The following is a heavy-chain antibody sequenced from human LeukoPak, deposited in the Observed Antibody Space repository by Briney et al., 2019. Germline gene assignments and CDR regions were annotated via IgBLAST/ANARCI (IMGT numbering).Heavy chain of an antibody. CDR1: GFSFTNHA. D-gene: IGHD6-19*01. CDR3: ASSPSSYFDY. V-gene: IGHV3-30-3*01. J-gene: IGHJ4*02. Sequence: GGSLRLSCAASGFSFTNHAMHWVRQAPGKGLEWMALVSYDGTNKFYTDSVMGRFTVSRDNSKNMLYLQMSSLRIEDTGVYYCASSPSSYFDYWGQGTLVTVSS. CDR2: VSYDGTNK.